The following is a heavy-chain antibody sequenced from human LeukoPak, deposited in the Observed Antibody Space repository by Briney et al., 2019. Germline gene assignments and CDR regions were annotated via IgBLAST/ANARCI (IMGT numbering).Heavy chain of an antibody. CDR2: IYSGGST. CDR1: GFTVSSNY. D-gene: IGHD3-22*01. J-gene: IGHJ3*02. CDR3: AREYYYDSSGLHDAFDI. Sequence: GGSLRLSXAASGFTVSSNYMSWVSQAPGKGLEWVSVIYSGGSTYYADSVKGRFTISRDNSKNTLYLQMNSLRAEDTAVYYCAREYYYDSSGLHDAFDIWGQGTMVTVSS. V-gene: IGHV3-53*01.